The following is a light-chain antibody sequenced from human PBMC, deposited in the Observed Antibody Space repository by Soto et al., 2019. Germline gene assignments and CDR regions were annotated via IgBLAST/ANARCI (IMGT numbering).Light chain of an antibody. CDR2: GAS. CDR3: QQYNNWPPLT. V-gene: IGKV3-15*01. J-gene: IGKJ4*01. Sequence: EIVMTQSPATLSVSPGDRATLSCRASQSVSSNLAWYQQKPCQAPRLLIYGASTRATGISARFGGSGSGTEFTLTISSLQSEDFAVYYCQQYNNWPPLTFGGGTKVEIK. CDR1: QSVSSN.